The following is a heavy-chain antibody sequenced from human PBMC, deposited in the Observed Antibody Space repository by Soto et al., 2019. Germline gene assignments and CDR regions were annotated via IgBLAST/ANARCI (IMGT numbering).Heavy chain of an antibody. J-gene: IGHJ6*03. V-gene: IGHV3-9*01. D-gene: IGHD6-6*01. CDR2: ISWNSGSI. Sequence: GGSLRLSCAASGFTFDDYVMHWVRQAPGKGLEWVSGISWNSGSIGYADSVKGRFTISRDNAKNSLYLQMNSLRAEDTALYYCAKSNGGEGSSISHYYYYYMDVWGKGTTVTVSS. CDR3: AKSNGGEGSSISHYYYYYMDV. CDR1: GFTFDDYV.